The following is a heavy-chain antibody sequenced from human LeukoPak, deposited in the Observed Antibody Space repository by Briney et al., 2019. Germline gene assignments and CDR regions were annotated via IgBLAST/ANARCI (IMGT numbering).Heavy chain of an antibody. V-gene: IGHV1-18*01. Sequence: ASVKVSCKASGYIFTSYGIGWVRQAPAQGLEWMGWISTYNGNTNYVQRLQARVTMTTDTPTNTVHMELRSLRSDDAAVYYCARVGYTSGCDHWGQGTLVTVSS. CDR1: GYIFTSYG. CDR2: ISTYNGNT. J-gene: IGHJ4*02. D-gene: IGHD3-3*01. CDR3: ARVGYTSGCDH.